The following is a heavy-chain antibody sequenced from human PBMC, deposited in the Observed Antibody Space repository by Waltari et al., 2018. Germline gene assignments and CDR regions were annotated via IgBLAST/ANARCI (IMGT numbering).Heavy chain of an antibody. J-gene: IGHJ6*02. D-gene: IGHD3-22*01. CDR1: GFTFIRYW. CDR2: ISSDGSTI. V-gene: IGHV3-74*01. Sequence: EEQLVESGGGLAQPGESLRLSCAASGFTFIRYWMDWFRKAPGKGLVWVSRISSDGSTITYADSVKGRFTISRDNAKNTLYVQMNRLRAEDTAVYYCARVATKTYSSPVPGRPYYYGMDVWGQGTTVTVSS. CDR3: ARVATKTYSSPVPGRPYYYGMDV.